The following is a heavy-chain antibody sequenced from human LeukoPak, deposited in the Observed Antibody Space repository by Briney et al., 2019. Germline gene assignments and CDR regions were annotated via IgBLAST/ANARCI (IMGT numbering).Heavy chain of an antibody. Sequence: GGSLRLSCAASGFTFSGYEMNWVRQAPGKGPEWISYISTTGSNIYYADFVKGRFTISRDNAKNSLYLQMDSLRAEDTAVYYCALGGFWSGYDYWGQGTLVTVSS. CDR1: GFTFSGYE. CDR2: ISTTGSNI. CDR3: ALGGFWSGYDY. J-gene: IGHJ4*02. D-gene: IGHD3-3*01. V-gene: IGHV3-48*03.